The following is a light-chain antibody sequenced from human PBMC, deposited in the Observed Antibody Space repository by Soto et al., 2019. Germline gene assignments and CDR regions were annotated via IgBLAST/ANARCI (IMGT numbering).Light chain of an antibody. CDR3: QQRSNWPIT. CDR2: DAS. CDR1: QSVSSY. V-gene: IGKV3-11*01. Sequence: EIVMTQSPATLSVSSGERATLSCRASQSVSSYLAWYQQKPGQAPRLLIYDASNRATGIPARFSGSGSGTDFTLTISSLEPEDFAVYYCQQRSNWPITFGQGTRLE. J-gene: IGKJ5*01.